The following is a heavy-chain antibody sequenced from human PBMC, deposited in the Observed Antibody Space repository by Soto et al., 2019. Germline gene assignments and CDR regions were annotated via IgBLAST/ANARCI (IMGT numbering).Heavy chain of an antibody. CDR1: GFTFSSCA. CDR2: IIDSGGST. V-gene: IGHV3-23*01. J-gene: IGHJ6*02. CDR3: AKGRSYYYYYGVDV. Sequence: EVQLLESGGGLVQPGGSLRLSCAASGFTFSSCAMGWVRQAPGKGLEWVSDIIDSGGSTYYADSVKGRFTTSRDNSKSTLYLQMNSLRAEDTALYYCAKGRSYYYYYGVDVWCQGTTVTVSS.